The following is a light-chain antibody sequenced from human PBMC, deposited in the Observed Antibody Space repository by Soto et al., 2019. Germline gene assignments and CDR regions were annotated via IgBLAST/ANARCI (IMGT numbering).Light chain of an antibody. CDR2: KVS. Sequence: DVVMTQSPLSLPVTLGQPASISCRSSQGLVYRNGNTFLDWLFQRPGQSPRRLIDKVSNRDSGFSDVFRGSGSGSDFPLHISRVEAEDVGVYYCLQYTHWPQTLGQGTRLEIK. J-gene: IGKJ2*01. CDR1: QGLVYRNGNTF. V-gene: IGKV2-30*01. CDR3: LQYTHWPQT.